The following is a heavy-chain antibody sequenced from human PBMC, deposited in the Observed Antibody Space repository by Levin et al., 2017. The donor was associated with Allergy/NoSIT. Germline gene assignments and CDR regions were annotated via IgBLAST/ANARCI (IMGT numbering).Heavy chain of an antibody. J-gene: IGHJ4*02. D-gene: IGHD3-10*01. CDR1: GASISSRPYY. Sequence: ASETLSLTCSVSGASISSRPYYWGWIRQPPGKGLEWIGNINNSGSTHYNPSLKSRVTISVDTSKNQFSLKLNSVTAADTALYYCARPGSGFYHSESFYYYWGQGTLVTVSS. CDR3: ARPGSGFYHSESFYYY. CDR2: INNSGST. V-gene: IGHV4-39*01.